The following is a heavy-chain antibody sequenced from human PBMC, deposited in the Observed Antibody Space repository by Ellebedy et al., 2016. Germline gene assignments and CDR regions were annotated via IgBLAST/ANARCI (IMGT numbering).Heavy chain of an antibody. CDR2: INPNSGGT. D-gene: IGHD3-16*01. CDR1: GYTFTGYY. V-gene: IGHV1-2*02. J-gene: IGHJ4*02. CDR3: ARVSVGATEYFDY. Sequence: ASVKVSXXASGYTFTGYYMHWVRQAPGQGLEWMGWINPNSGGTNYAQKFQGRVTMTRDTSISTAYMELSRLRSDDTAVYYCARVSVGATEYFDYWGQGTLVTVSS.